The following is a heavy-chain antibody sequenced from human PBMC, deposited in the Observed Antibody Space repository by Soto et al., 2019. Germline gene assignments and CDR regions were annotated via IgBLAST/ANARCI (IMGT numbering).Heavy chain of an antibody. CDR1: GGFINSGDYH. J-gene: IGHJ6*02. D-gene: IGHD3-22*01. CDR3: ARDYMYYYDSSGYGPTYYYYGMDV. V-gene: IGHV4-61*08. CDR2: IYYSGST. Sequence: PSETLSLTCTVSGGFINSGDYHWTWIRQSPGKGLEWIGYIYYSGSTNYNPSLKSRVTISVDTSKNQFSLKLSSVTAADTAVYYCARDYMYYYDSSGYGPTYYYYGMDVWGQGTTVTVS.